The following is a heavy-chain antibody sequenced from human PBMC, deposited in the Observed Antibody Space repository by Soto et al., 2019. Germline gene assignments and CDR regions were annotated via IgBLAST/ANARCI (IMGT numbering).Heavy chain of an antibody. CDR2: IYYSGST. Sequence: QLQLQESGPGLVKPSETLSLTCTVSGGSISSSSYYWGWIRQPPGKGLEWIGSIYYSGSTYYNPSPKTRDTISVDTSNNHFSLTLSSVTAADTAGYYCARSLVGATTLGFDYWGQGTLVTVSS. V-gene: IGHV4-39*02. D-gene: IGHD1-26*01. CDR3: ARSLVGATTLGFDY. CDR1: GGSISSSSYY. J-gene: IGHJ4*02.